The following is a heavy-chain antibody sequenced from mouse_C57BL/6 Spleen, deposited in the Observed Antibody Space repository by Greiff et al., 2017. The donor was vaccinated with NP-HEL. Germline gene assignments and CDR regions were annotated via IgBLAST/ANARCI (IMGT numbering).Heavy chain of an antibody. CDR3: TRYDGFLFAY. CDR1: GYTFTDYE. Sequence: QVQLQQSGAELVRPGASVTLSCKASGYTFTDYEMHLVKQTPVHGLEWIGAIDPETGGTAYNQKFKGKAILTADKSSSTAYMELRSLTSEDSAVYYCTRYDGFLFAYWGQGTLVTVSA. V-gene: IGHV1-15*01. CDR2: IDPETGGT. J-gene: IGHJ3*01. D-gene: IGHD2-3*01.